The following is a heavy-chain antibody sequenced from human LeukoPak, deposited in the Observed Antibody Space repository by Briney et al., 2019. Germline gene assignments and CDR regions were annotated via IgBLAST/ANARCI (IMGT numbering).Heavy chain of an antibody. V-gene: IGHV1-46*01. D-gene: IGHD2-8*02. J-gene: IGHJ4*02. CDR3: AREESGGYFDY. CDR1: GYTFTGYY. CDR2: ISPTGSST. Sequence: ASVKVSCKASGYTFTGYYMHWVRQAPGQGLEWMGLISPTGSSTNYAQKFRGRVTMTRDTSTTTVYMELSSLRSEDTAVYYCAREESGGYFDYWGQGTLVTVSS.